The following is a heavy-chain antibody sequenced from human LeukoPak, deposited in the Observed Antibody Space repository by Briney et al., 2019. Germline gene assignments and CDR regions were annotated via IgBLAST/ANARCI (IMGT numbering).Heavy chain of an antibody. D-gene: IGHD2-2*01. J-gene: IGHJ6*02. Sequence: GGSLRLSCAASGFTLSDYSMSWIRQAPGKGLEWVSYISSSGSTIYYADSVKGRFTISRDNAKNSLYLQMNSLRAEDTAVYYCARDPLGYCNSTSCYENLYGMDVWGQGTTVTVSS. CDR2: ISSSGSTI. CDR3: ARDPLGYCNSTSCYENLYGMDV. V-gene: IGHV3-11*01. CDR1: GFTLSDYS.